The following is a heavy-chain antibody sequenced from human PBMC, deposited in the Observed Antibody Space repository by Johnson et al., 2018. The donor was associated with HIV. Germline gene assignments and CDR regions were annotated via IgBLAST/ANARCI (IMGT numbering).Heavy chain of an antibody. V-gene: IGHV3-66*01. CDR2: IYSGGNT. Sequence: VQLVESGGGLVQPGGSLRLSCVASGFTVSSNYMNWVRQAPGKGLEWVSVIYSGGNTYYADSVTGRFTISRDNAKNSLYLPMNSLRAEDTAFYYCAREERTTMIVAGGWAPHGAFDIWGQGTMVTVSS. J-gene: IGHJ3*02. CDR3: AREERTTMIVAGGWAPHGAFDI. CDR1: GFTVSSNY. D-gene: IGHD3-22*01.